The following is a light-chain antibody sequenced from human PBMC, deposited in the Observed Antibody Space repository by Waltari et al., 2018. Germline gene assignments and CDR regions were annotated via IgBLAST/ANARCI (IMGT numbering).Light chain of an antibody. Sequence: QSISSWLAWYQQKPGKAPKLLIYKASSLQSGVPSRFSGSGSGTEFTLTISSLQPDDFATYYCQQYNSYPWTFGQGTKVEIK. V-gene: IGKV1-5*03. J-gene: IGKJ1*01. CDR3: QQYNSYPWT. CDR1: QSISSW. CDR2: KAS.